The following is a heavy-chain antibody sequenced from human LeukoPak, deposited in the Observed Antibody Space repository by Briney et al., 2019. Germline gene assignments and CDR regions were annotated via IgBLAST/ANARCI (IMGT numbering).Heavy chain of an antibody. Sequence: SETLSLTCTVSGGSISTYYWSWIRQPAGTALEWIGRIYTSGTITYNPSLKSRVTMSVDTSKNQFSLKLSSVTAADTAVYYCARDSGTTGEVKFDPWGQGTLVTVSS. D-gene: IGHD3-10*01. CDR1: GGSISTYY. V-gene: IGHV4-4*07. CDR2: IYTSGTI. CDR3: ARDSGTTGEVKFDP. J-gene: IGHJ5*02.